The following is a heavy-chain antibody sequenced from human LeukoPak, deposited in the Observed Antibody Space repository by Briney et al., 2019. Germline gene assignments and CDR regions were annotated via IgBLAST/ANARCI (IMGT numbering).Heavy chain of an antibody. V-gene: IGHV4-39*07. CDR1: GSSISSSSYY. D-gene: IGHD6-13*01. Sequence: SETLSLTCTVSGSSISSSSYYWGWIRQPPGKGLEWIGSIYYSGSTYYNPSLKSRVTISVDTSKNQFSLKLSSVTAADTAVYYCARVYYSRSYDYWYFDLWGRGTLVTVSS. CDR3: ARVYYSRSYDYWYFDL. J-gene: IGHJ2*01. CDR2: IYYSGST.